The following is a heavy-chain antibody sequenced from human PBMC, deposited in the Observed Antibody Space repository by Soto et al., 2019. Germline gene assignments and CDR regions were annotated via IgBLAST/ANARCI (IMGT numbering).Heavy chain of an antibody. D-gene: IGHD3-10*01. CDR3: ARDPRITMVRGGAENTIYYYGMDV. V-gene: IGHV1-18*01. Sequence: APVKVSGKDSGYAFTIYGISWVRQAHGQGLEWMGWISAYNGNTNYAQKLQGRVTMTTDTSTSTAYMELRSLRSDDTAVYYCARDPRITMVRGGAENTIYYYGMDVWGQGTTVTVS. CDR1: GYAFTIYG. CDR2: ISAYNGNT. J-gene: IGHJ6*02.